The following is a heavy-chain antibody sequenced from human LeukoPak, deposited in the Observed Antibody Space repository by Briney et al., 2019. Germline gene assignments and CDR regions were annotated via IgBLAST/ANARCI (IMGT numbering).Heavy chain of an antibody. V-gene: IGHV3-23*01. CDR2: ISGSGGST. CDR3: AKGSEGGYYHYFDY. CDR1: GITFSSYG. J-gene: IGHJ4*02. D-gene: IGHD3-22*01. Sequence: GGSLRLSCAASGITFSSYGMSWVRQAPGKGLEWVSAISGSGGSTYYADSVKGRFTISRDNSKNTLYLQMNSLRAEDTAVYYCAKGSEGGYYHYFDYWGQGTLVTVSS.